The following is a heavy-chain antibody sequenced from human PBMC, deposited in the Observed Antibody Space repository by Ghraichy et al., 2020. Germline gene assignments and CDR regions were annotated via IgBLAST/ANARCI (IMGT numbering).Heavy chain of an antibody. Sequence: SETLSLTCAVYGGSFSGAGSFSGYYWNWIRQPPGKGLDWIGEINHSGSTNYNPSFKSRVTITVDTSKNQSSLKVSSVTASETAVYYCLLSFELVPTAISNYWGQGTLVTVSS. J-gene: IGHJ4*02. D-gene: IGHD2-2*01. CDR1: GGSFSGAGSFSGYY. CDR3: LLSFELVPTAISNY. V-gene: IGHV4-34*01. CDR2: INHSGST.